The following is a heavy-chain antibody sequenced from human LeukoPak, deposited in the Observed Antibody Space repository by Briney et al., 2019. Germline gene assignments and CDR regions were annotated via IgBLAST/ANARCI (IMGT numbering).Heavy chain of an antibody. J-gene: IGHJ4*02. CDR1: GGSISSSNW. D-gene: IGHD1-26*01. CDR3: AREALGGSYRTPFDY. CDR2: IYHSGST. V-gene: IGHV4-4*02. Sequence: SGTLSLTCAVSGGSISSSNWWSWVRQPPGKGLEWIGEIYHSGSTNYNPSLKSRVTISVDKSKNQFSLKLSSVTAADTAVYYCAREALGGSYRTPFDYWGQGTLVTVSS.